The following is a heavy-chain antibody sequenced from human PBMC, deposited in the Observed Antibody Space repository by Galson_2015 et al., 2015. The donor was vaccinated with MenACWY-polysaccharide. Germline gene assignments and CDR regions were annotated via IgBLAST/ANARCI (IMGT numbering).Heavy chain of an antibody. J-gene: IGHJ6*02. CDR3: ARDYCSRTSCSGMDV. D-gene: IGHD2-2*01. V-gene: IGHV3-30-3*01. CDR2: ISYDASNK. CDR1: GFTFNSYA. Sequence: SLRLSCAASGFTFNSYAMHWVRRAPGKGLEWVAVISYDASNKYYADSVEGRFTISRDNSKNTLYLQMNSLGAEDTAVYYCARDYCSRTSCSGMDVWGQGTPVTVSS.